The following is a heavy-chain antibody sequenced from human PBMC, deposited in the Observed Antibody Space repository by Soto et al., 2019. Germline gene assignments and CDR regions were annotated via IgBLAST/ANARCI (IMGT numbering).Heavy chain of an antibody. CDR3: ARDRSDYYDSSGYYPDAFDI. CDR1: GFTFSSYW. Sequence: GGSLRLSCAASGFTFSSYWMSWVCQAPGKGLEWVANIKQDGSEKYYVDSVKGRFTISRDNAKNSLYLQMNSLRAEDTAVYYCARDRSDYYDSSGYYPDAFDIWGQGTMVTVSS. J-gene: IGHJ3*02. V-gene: IGHV3-7*03. D-gene: IGHD3-22*01. CDR2: IKQDGSEK.